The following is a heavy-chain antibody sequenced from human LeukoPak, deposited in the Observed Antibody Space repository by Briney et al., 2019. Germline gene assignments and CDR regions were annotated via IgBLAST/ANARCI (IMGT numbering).Heavy chain of an antibody. CDR2: ISPSSSSI. CDR3: ARETYNDFWSGLNWFDP. V-gene: IGHV3-21*01. J-gene: IGHJ5*02. D-gene: IGHD3-3*01. Sequence: GGSLRLSCTASEFTFSVYTMNWVSQAPGKGLEWVSSISPSSSSIYYADSVRGRFTVSRDNAKKSLSLQMNSLRVEDTAIYYCARETYNDFWSGLNWFDPWGQGTLVTVSS. CDR1: EFTFSVYT.